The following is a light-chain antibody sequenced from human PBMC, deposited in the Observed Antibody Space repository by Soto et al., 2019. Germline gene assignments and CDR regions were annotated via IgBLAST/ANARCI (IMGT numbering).Light chain of an antibody. CDR1: QSVSSY. V-gene: IGKV3-11*01. Sequence: EIVLTQSPATLSLSPGERATLSCRASQSVSSYLAWYQQKPGQAPRLLIYDASNRATGIPARFSGRVSETDFTLTISILEPEDFAVYYCQHRSNWPVTFGQGTKLEIK. J-gene: IGKJ2*01. CDR2: DAS. CDR3: QHRSNWPVT.